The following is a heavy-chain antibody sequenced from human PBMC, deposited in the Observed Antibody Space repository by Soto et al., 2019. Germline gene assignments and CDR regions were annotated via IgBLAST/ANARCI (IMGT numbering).Heavy chain of an antibody. V-gene: IGHV4-59*01. Sequence: SETLSLTCTVSGGSISSYYWSWIRQPPGKGLEWIGYLYYSGSTNYNPSLKSRVTISVDTSKNQFSLKLSSVTAADTAVYYCASGTFDSSSPGDYWGQGTLVTVSS. CDR3: ASGTFDSSSPGDY. CDR1: GGSISSYY. D-gene: IGHD6-6*01. J-gene: IGHJ4*02. CDR2: LYYSGST.